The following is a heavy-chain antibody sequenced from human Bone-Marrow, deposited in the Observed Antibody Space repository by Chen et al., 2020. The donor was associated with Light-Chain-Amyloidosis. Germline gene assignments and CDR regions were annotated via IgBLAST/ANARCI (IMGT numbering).Heavy chain of an antibody. CDR3: ARCNIMVRGALERYFDL. J-gene: IGHJ2*01. Sequence: QVQLVQSGAEMKKPGASVKVSCEASGYMLASHGISWVRQAPGQGLEWMGWISTYNVDNANRKYAQKFQGRVTMTTDTSTNTAHMELRSLTSDDTAVYYCARCNIMVRGALERYFDLWGRGTLVTVSS. V-gene: IGHV1-18*04. CDR2: ISTYNVDNANR. D-gene: IGHD3-10*01. CDR1: GYMLASHG.